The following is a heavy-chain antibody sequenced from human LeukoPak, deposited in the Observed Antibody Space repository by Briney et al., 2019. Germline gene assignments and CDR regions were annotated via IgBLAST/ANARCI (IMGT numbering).Heavy chain of an antibody. CDR3: AKEGRTSEGAYYFDY. J-gene: IGHJ4*02. Sequence: PGGSLRLSCAASGFTFSNYGMHWVRQAPGKGLEGVAVISYAGSTEYYADSAKGRFTISRDNSKNTVYLQMNSLRPEDTAVYYCAKEGRTSEGAYYFDYWGQGTLVTVSS. CDR1: GFTFSNYG. V-gene: IGHV3-30*18. CDR2: ISYAGSTE. D-gene: IGHD1-14*01.